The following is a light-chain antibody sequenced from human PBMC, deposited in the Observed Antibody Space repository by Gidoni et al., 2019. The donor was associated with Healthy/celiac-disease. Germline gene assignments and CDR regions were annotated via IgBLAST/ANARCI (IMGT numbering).Light chain of an antibody. V-gene: IGKV1-39*01. J-gene: IGKJ2*01. CDR1: QSISSY. CDR3: QQSYSTPET. Sequence: DIQLTLSPSSLPASVGDSVTITCRASQSISSYLHWYQQKPGKAPKLLIYAASSLQSGVPARFSGSGSGTDFTLTISSLQPEDFATYYCQQSYSTPETFGQGTKLEIK. CDR2: AAS.